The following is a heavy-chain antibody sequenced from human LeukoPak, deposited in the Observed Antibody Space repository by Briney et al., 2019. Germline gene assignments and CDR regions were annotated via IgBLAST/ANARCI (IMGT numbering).Heavy chain of an antibody. Sequence: ASVKVSCKASGYTFTGYYIHWVRQAPGQGLEWMGWINPNSGGTNYAQKFQGRATMTRDTSISTAYMELSRLRSDDTAVYNCARDRVDYYYYMDVWGKGTTVTVSS. CDR3: ARDRVDYYYYMDV. D-gene: IGHD3-3*01. CDR1: GYTFTGYY. V-gene: IGHV1-2*02. CDR2: INPNSGGT. J-gene: IGHJ6*03.